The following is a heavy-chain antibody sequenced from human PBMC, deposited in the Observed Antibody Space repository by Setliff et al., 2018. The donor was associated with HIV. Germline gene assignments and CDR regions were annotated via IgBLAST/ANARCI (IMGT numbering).Heavy chain of an antibody. V-gene: IGHV4-59*12. J-gene: IGHJ6*04. CDR2: IYYSGRT. CDR1: GGSISSYY. D-gene: IGHD6-19*01. Sequence: PSGTLSLTCTVSGGSISSYYWSWIRQPPGKGLEWIGYIYYSGRTYYNPSLKSRVTISVDTSKNQFSPKLSSVTAADTAVYYCAREGKIELELAGDGMDVWGKGTTVTVSS. CDR3: AREGKIELELAGDGMDV.